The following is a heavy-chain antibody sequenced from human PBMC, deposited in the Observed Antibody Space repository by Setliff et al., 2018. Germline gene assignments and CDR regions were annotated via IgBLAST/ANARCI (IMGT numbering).Heavy chain of an antibody. CDR1: GFTFSSYA. CDR3: AKNGFGVVALGVNNWFDP. D-gene: IGHD3-10*01. Sequence: GGSLRLSCAASGFTFSSYAMSWVRQAPGKGLEWVSAITFGSLSRYYADSVKGRFTISRDNSKNTLFLEMNSLRAEDTAVYYCAKNGFGVVALGVNNWFDPWGQGTLVTVSS. CDR2: ITFGSLSR. J-gene: IGHJ5*02. V-gene: IGHV3-23*01.